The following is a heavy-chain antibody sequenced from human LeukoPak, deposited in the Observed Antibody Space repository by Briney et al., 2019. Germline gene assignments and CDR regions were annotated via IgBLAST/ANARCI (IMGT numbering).Heavy chain of an antibody. CDR3: ARFSVVAPPYYYYGMDV. D-gene: IGHD2-15*01. CDR2: ISGPSTTI. CDR1: DMTFSNYR. V-gene: IGHV3-48*04. Sequence: GGSLTLSCVASDMTFSNYRMNWVRQAPGKGLEWVSYISGPSTTIYYADSVRGRFTISRDNAKKSLYLQMNSLRAEDTAVYYCARFSVVAPPYYYYGMDVWGQGTTVTVSS. J-gene: IGHJ6*02.